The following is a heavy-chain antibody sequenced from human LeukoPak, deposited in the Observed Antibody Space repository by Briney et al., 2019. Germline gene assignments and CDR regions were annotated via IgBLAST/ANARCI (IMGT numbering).Heavy chain of an antibody. D-gene: IGHD2-21*02. V-gene: IGHV3-21*01. CDR1: GFTFSSYS. J-gene: IGHJ4*02. CDR3: ARVWEELAYCGGDCYPG. Sequence: GGSLRLSCAASGFTFSSYSMNWVRQAPGKGLEWVSSISSSSSYIYYADSVKGRFTISRDNAKNSLYLQMNSLRDEDTAVYYCARVWEELAYCGGDCYPGWGQGTLVTVSS. CDR2: ISSSSSYI.